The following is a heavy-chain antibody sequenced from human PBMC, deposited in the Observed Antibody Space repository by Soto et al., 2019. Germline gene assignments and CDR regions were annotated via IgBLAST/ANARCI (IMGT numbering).Heavy chain of an antibody. D-gene: IGHD2-8*02. CDR1: GFTFRNYV. J-gene: IGHJ4*02. CDR3: AKLPLVLAVGFDD. Sequence: GGSLRLSYSASGFTFRNYVRRWVRQDLGKGLEGVSSSSGSGDNTDYADYVKGRFTTSRDNSKNTLFLQMNSLRAEDTAVYYCAKLPLVLAVGFDDWGQGSVVMVSS. CDR2: SSGSGDNT. V-gene: IGHV3-23*01.